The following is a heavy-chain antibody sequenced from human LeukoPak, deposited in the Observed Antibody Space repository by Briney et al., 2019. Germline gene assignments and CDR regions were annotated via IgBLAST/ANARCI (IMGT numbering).Heavy chain of an antibody. Sequence: PSQTLSLTCTVSGGSISSGDYYWSWIRQPPGKGLEWIAYMYYSGSTYYNPSLKSRVTMSADTSKNQLSLKLSSVTAADTAVYYCARPYYYDSRIDPWGQGILVIVSS. V-gene: IGHV4-30-4*01. J-gene: IGHJ5*02. CDR1: GGSISSGDYY. D-gene: IGHD3-22*01. CDR2: MYYSGST. CDR3: ARPYYYDSRIDP.